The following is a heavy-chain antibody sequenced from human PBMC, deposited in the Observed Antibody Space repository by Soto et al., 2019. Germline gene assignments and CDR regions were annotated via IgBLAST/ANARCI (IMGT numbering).Heavy chain of an antibody. Sequence: QVQLVQSGAEVKKPGASVKVSCKASGYTFIDYDINWVRQATGQGLEWMGWMNPYSGSTAYAQKFQGRVAMTKNTSISTAYMELSSLTSEDTAMYYCALTPLLERDWGQGTLVTVSS. CDR2: MNPYSGST. CDR3: ALTPLLERD. J-gene: IGHJ4*02. D-gene: IGHD1-1*01. V-gene: IGHV1-8*01. CDR1: GYTFIDYD.